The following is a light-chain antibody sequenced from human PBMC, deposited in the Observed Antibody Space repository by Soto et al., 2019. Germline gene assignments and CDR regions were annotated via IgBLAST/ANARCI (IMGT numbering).Light chain of an antibody. Sequence: QSALTQPASVSGSPGQSISISCTGTSSDVGGNDYVSWYQQYPGKAPKLIISEVRNRPSGVSSRFSGSKSGNTASLTISGLQGEDEADYYCSSYTTNNILLFGGGTKSPS. J-gene: IGLJ2*01. CDR1: SSDVGGNDY. V-gene: IGLV2-14*01. CDR2: EVR. CDR3: SSYTTNNILL.